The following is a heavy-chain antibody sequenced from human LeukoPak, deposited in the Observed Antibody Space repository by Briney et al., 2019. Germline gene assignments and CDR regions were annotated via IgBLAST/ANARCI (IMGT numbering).Heavy chain of an antibody. D-gene: IGHD6-13*01. J-gene: IGHJ4*02. CDR1: GFTFSSYW. Sequence: GGSLRLSCAASGFTFSSYWMHWVRQAPGKGLEWVANIKQDGSEKYYVDSVKGRFSISRDNARNSLHRQMNSLRAEDTAVYYCARDSSSWYFDYWGQGTLVTVSS. CDR3: ARDSSSWYFDY. V-gene: IGHV3-7*03. CDR2: IKQDGSEK.